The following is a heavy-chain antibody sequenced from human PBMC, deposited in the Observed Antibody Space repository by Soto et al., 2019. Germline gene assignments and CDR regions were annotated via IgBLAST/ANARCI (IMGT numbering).Heavy chain of an antibody. V-gene: IGHV2-5*02. J-gene: IGHJ4*02. CDR3: AHTMAPRIFDY. CDR2: IYWDDDK. Sequence: QITLKEAGPTLVKPTQTLTLTCSFSGFSLITSGAGVGWIRQPPGKALEWLALIYWDDDKGYSTSLKSRLTSPKNTSKSLVVLTITNMDPADTATYYCAHTMAPRIFDYWGQGTLVTVSS. CDR1: GFSLITSGAG.